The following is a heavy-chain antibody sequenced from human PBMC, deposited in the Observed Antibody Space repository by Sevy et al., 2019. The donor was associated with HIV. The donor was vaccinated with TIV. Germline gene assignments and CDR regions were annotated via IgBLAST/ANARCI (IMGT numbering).Heavy chain of an antibody. J-gene: IGHJ4*01. CDR1: GFTFSSYT. CDR3: ARDGGCSTTSCLLYFDY. Sequence: GGSLRLSCAVSGFTFSSYTMNWVRQAPGKGLEWVSSISSSSRYIYYADSVKGRFTISRDKAKNSVYLQMNSLRTEDTAVYYCARDGGCSTTSCLLYFDYWGQGTLVTVSS. V-gene: IGHV3-21*01. CDR2: ISSSSRYI. D-gene: IGHD2-2*01.